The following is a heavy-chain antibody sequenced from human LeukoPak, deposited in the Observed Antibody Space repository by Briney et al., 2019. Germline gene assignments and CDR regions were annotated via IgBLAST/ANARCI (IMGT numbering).Heavy chain of an antibody. V-gene: IGHV4-31*03. D-gene: IGHD2-2*01. CDR3: ARDQLLRGFDS. Sequence: SKTLSLTCTVSGGSISSGGYYWRWIRQHPGKGLEWIGYIYYSGTTHYSPSLKRRLSISVDTSKNQFSLKLTSVTDADTAVYYCARDQLLRGFDSWGQGTLVTVSS. CDR2: IYYSGTT. J-gene: IGHJ4*02. CDR1: GGSISSGGYY.